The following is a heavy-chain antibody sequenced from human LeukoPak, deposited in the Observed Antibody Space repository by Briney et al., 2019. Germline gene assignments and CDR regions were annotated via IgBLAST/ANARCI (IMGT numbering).Heavy chain of an antibody. CDR1: GFTFSSYS. D-gene: IGHD4-17*01. Sequence: GGSLRLSCAASGFTFSSYSMNWVRQAPGKGLEWVSYISSSSSTIYYADSVKGRFTISRDNAKNSLYLQMNSLRDEDTAVYYCARYNDYGDYVPRGFDYWGQGTLVTVTS. V-gene: IGHV3-48*02. CDR3: ARYNDYGDYVPRGFDY. J-gene: IGHJ4*02. CDR2: ISSSSSTI.